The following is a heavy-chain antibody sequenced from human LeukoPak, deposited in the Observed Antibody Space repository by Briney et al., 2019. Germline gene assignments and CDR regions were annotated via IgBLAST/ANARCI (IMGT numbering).Heavy chain of an antibody. CDR1: GGSISSSSYY. D-gene: IGHD2-15*01. CDR3: TRENHRGGTYFDY. J-gene: IGHJ4*02. CDR2: IYYSGST. V-gene: IGHV4-39*07. Sequence: SETLSLTCTVSGGSISSSSYYWGWIRQPPGKGLEWIGSIYYSGSTYYNPSLKSRVTISVDTSKNQFSLKLSSVTAADTAVYYCTRENHRGGTYFDYWGQGTLVTVSS.